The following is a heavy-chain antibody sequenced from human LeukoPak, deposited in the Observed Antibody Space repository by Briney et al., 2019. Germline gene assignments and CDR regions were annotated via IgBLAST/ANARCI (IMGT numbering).Heavy chain of an antibody. CDR2: INTDGSST. Sequence: GGSLRLSCAASGFTFSSYWMHWVRQAPGKGLVWVSRINTDGSSTSYADSVKGRFTISRDNAKKSLYLQMNSLRPEDTAVYYCATRVFCGGDCYSSHGMDVWGPGTTVTVSS. CDR3: ATRVFCGGDCYSSHGMDV. CDR1: GFTFSSYW. D-gene: IGHD2-21*02. J-gene: IGHJ6*02. V-gene: IGHV3-74*01.